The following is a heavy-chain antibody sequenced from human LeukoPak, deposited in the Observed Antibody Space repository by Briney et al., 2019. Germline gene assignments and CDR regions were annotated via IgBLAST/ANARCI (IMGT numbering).Heavy chain of an antibody. CDR1: GGSISNYY. CDR2: IYYSGST. D-gene: IGHD3-9*01. CDR3: ARMPDILTGLDP. J-gene: IGHJ5*02. V-gene: IGHV4-59*01. Sequence: SGTLSLTCTVSGGSISNYYWSWIRQPPGKGLEWIAYIYYSGSTNYNPSLKSRVTISVDTSKNQISLNLTSVTTADTAVYYCARMPDILTGLDPWGQGTVVTVSS.